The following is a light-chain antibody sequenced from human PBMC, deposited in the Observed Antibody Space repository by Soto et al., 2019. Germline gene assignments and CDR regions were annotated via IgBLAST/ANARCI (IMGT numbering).Light chain of an antibody. Sequence: EIVLTQSPATLPLSPGERATLSCRASQSVNRDLAWYQQKPGQAPRLLIYDVSNRATGIPARFSGSGSGTDFTLTISSLEPEDFAVYYCQQRRSWLSTFGQGTKLEIK. CDR2: DVS. V-gene: IGKV3-11*01. CDR1: QSVNRD. J-gene: IGKJ2*01. CDR3: QQRRSWLST.